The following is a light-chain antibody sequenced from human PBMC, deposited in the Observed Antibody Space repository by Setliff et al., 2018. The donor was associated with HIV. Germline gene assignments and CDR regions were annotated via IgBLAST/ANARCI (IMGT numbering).Light chain of an antibody. Sequence: QSALTQPASVSESPGQPITISCTGTSDDIGGYNSVSWYQQYPGQAPKLMIYDVNNRPSGVSSRFSGSKSGNTASLTISGLQAEDEADYYCCSYAGSSTYVFGSGTKGTVL. CDR3: CSYAGSSTYV. V-gene: IGLV2-14*01. CDR2: DVN. CDR1: SDDIGGYNS. J-gene: IGLJ1*01.